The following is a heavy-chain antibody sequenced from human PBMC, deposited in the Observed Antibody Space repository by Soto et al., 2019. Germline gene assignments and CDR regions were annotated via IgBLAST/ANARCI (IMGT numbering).Heavy chain of an antibody. D-gene: IGHD6-19*01. CDR1: GFTFTSSA. CDR3: AAGHDSSGWLNY. J-gene: IGHJ4*02. Sequence: SVKVSCKASGFTFTSSAVQWVRQARGQRLEWIGWIVVGSGNTNYAQKFQERVTITRDMSTSTAYMELSSLRSEDTAVYYCAAGHDSSGWLNYWGQGTLVTAPQ. V-gene: IGHV1-58*01. CDR2: IVVGSGNT.